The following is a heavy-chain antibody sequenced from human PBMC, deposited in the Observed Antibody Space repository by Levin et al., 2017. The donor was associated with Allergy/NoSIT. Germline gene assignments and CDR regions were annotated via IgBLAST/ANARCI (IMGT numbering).Heavy chain of an antibody. CDR2: ISSSGSTI. CDR1: GFTFSDYY. J-gene: IGHJ6*03. CDR3: ARSDLYCSGGSCYPGEYYDYYMDV. Sequence: GGSLRLSCAASGFTFSDYYMSWIRQAPGKGLEWVSYISSSGSTIYYADSVKGRFTISRDNAKNSLYLQMNSLRAEDTAVYYCARSDLYCSGGSCYPGEYYDYYMDVWGKGTTVTVSS. D-gene: IGHD2-15*01. V-gene: IGHV3-11*01.